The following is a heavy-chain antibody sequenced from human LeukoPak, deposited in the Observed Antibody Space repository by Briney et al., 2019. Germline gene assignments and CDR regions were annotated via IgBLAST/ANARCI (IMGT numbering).Heavy chain of an antibody. D-gene: IGHD6-19*01. V-gene: IGHV3-30-3*01. J-gene: IGHJ4*02. CDR1: GFTFSDYY. CDR3: ARGADEPYFDY. Sequence: GGSLRLSCAASGFTFSDYYMSWIRQAPGKGLEWVAVISYDGSNKYYADSVKGRFTISRDNSKNTLYLQMNSLRAEDTAVYYCARGADEPYFDYWGQGTLVTVSS. CDR2: ISYDGSNK.